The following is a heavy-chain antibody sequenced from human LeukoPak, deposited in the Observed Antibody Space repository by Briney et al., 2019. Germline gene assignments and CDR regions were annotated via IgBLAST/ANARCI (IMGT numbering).Heavy chain of an antibody. V-gene: IGHV1-18*01. Sequence: GASVKVSCKASGYTFTTYGVSWVRQAPGQGLEWMGWIDAYSANTNYVQKFQGRVTMTTDTSTSTAYMELSSLRSEDTAVYYCARDAGYCSSTSCRLEGYYYYYMDVWGKGTTVTVSS. J-gene: IGHJ6*03. CDR2: IDAYSANT. CDR1: GYTFTTYG. D-gene: IGHD2-2*01. CDR3: ARDAGYCSSTSCRLEGYYYYYMDV.